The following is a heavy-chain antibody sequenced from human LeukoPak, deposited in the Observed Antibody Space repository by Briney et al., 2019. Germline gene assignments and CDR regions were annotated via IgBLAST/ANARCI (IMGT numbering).Heavy chain of an antibody. D-gene: IGHD3-10*01. CDR3: ARRITMVRGALYYFDY. Sequence: GGSLRLSCAASGFTFSSYWMSWVRQAPGKGLEWVANIKQDGSEKYYVDSVKGRFTISRDNAKNSLYLQMNSLRAEDTAVYYCARRITMVRGALYYFDYWGQGTLVTVSS. CDR1: GFTFSSYW. J-gene: IGHJ4*02. CDR2: IKQDGSEK. V-gene: IGHV3-7*01.